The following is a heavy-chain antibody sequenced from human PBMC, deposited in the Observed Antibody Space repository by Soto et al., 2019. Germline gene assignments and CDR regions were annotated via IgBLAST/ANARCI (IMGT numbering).Heavy chain of an antibody. V-gene: IGHV3-13*01. CDR3: ARGRDSGLYYFDY. CDR1: GFTFSNYD. D-gene: IGHD2-21*01. Sequence: EVQLVESGGDLVQPGGSLRLSCAASGFTFSNYDMHWVRQATGKGLEWVLTISTAGNTYSPGSVKGRFTISRENAKNSLYLQMNSLRVDDTAVYYCARGRDSGLYYFDYWGQGTLVTVSS. J-gene: IGHJ4*02. CDR2: ISTAGNT.